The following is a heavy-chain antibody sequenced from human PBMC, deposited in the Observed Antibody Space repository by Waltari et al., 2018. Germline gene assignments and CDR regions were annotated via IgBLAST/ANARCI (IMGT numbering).Heavy chain of an antibody. V-gene: IGHV1-2*02. CDR1: GYTFTGYY. D-gene: IGHD3-9*01. CDR3: ARDKGSDWLFLLGHCFDY. CDR2: INPNSGGT. J-gene: IGHJ4*02. Sequence: QVQLVQSGAEVKKPGASVKVSCKASGYTFTGYYMHWVRQAPGQGLEWMGWINPNSGGTNYAQKFQGRVTMTRDTSISTAYMELSRLRSDDMAVYYCARDKGSDWLFLLGHCFDYWGQGTLVTVSS.